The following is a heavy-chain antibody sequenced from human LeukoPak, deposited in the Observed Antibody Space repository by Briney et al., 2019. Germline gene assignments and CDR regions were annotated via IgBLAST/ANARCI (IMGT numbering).Heavy chain of an antibody. Sequence: SQTLSLTCTVSGGSISSGSYYWSWIRQHPGKGLEWIGYIYYSGSTYYNPSLKSRVTISVDTSKNQFSLKLSSVTAADTAVYYCARDLEGDTAMVTGPNYYYYGMDVWGQGTTVTVSS. CDR2: IYYSGST. V-gene: IGHV4-31*03. CDR3: ARDLEGDTAMVTGPNYYYYGMDV. J-gene: IGHJ6*02. D-gene: IGHD5-18*01. CDR1: GGSISSGSYY.